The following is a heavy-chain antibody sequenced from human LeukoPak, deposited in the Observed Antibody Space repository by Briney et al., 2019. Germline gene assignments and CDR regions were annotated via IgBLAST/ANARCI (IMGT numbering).Heavy chain of an antibody. CDR2: ISAYNGNT. CDR1: GYTFTSYG. J-gene: IGHJ5*02. Sequence: ASVKVSCKASGYTFTSYGISWVRQAPGQGLEWMGWISAYNGNTNYAQKLQGRVTMTADTSTSTAYMELRSLRSDDTAVYYCARVGIAVAGTGSWFDPWGQGTLVTVSS. V-gene: IGHV1-18*01. D-gene: IGHD6-19*01. CDR3: ARVGIAVAGTGSWFDP.